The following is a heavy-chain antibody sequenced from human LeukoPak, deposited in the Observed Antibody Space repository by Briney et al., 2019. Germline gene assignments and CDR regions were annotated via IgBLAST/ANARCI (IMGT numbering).Heavy chain of an antibody. J-gene: IGHJ4*02. CDR3: ARKPYDSSGSDY. CDR1: GFTFSSYG. Sequence: GGSLRLSCAASGFTFSSYGMHWVRQAPGKGLEWVAVIWYDGSNKYYADSVKGRFTISRDNSKNTLYLQMNSLRAEDTAVYYCARKPYDSSGSDYWGQGTLVTVSS. V-gene: IGHV3-33*01. D-gene: IGHD3-22*01. CDR2: IWYDGSNK.